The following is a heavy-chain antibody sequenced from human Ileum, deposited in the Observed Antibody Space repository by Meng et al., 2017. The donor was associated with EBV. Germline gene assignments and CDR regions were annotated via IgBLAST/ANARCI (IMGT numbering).Heavy chain of an antibody. CDR1: GFIFSNYW. CDR3: ARDLFWNQADY. CDR2: IHADGSVT. V-gene: IGHV3-74*01. D-gene: IGHD1-14*01. Sequence: EVEVGEAGGSLVQAGGFLRLSCATSGFIFSNYWMHWVRQAPGKGLVWVSRIHADGSVTNYADSVKGRFTISRDNAKNTLYLQMNSLRAEDTAVYYCARDLFWNQADYWGQGTLVTVSS. J-gene: IGHJ4*02.